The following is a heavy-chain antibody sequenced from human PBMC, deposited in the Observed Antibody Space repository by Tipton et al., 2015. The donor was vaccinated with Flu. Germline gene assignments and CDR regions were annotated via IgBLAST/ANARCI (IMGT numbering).Heavy chain of an antibody. D-gene: IGHD2-2*01. J-gene: IGHJ2*01. CDR2: IYPGDSET. V-gene: IGHV5-51*03. CDR3: ARRAETGAMCCTGYFDL. Sequence: QLVQSGAEVKNPGESLKISCETSGYFFNSYWIAWVRQMPGKGLEWMGSIYPGDSETRYSPSFQGQVTISVDKSISTAYLQWSSLKASDSAMYYCARRAETGAMCCTGYFDLWGRGTLVTVSS. CDR1: GYFFNSYW.